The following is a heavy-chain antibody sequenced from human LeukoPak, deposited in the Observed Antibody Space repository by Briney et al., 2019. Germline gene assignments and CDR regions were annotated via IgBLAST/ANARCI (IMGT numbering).Heavy chain of an antibody. Sequence: GGSLRLSCAASGFTFSSYAMSGVRQAPGKGLEWVSAVSGSGGSTYYPDSVKGRFTISRDNSKNTHYLQMNSLRAEDTAVYYCAKTVIYTSGWYRFDYWGQGTLVTVSS. V-gene: IGHV3-23*01. D-gene: IGHD6-19*01. CDR3: AKTVIYTSGWYRFDY. CDR2: VSGSGGST. CDR1: GFTFSSYA. J-gene: IGHJ4*02.